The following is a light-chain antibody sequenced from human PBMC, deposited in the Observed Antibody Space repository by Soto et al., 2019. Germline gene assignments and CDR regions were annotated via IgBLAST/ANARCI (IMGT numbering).Light chain of an antibody. Sequence: DIQMTQSPSSLSASVGDRVTITCRASQNIRRYLNWYQQKPGKAPQLLIYATSSLQTGVPSRFSASGSGTDFSLVISDLQPEDSATYYCQQCYSSRWTSGRGTKVEI. V-gene: IGKV1-39*01. CDR1: QNIRRY. J-gene: IGKJ1*01. CDR3: QQCYSSRWT. CDR2: ATS.